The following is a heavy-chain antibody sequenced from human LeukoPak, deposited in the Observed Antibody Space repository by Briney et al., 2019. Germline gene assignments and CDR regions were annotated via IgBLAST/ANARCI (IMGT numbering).Heavy chain of an antibody. Sequence: PGGSLRLSCAASGFTFSSYAMSWVRQAPGKGLEWVSAISGSGGSTYYADSVKGRLTISRDNSQNTLYLQMNSLRAEDTAVYYCAKVLWLRSRYPFEYWGQGTLVTVSS. V-gene: IGHV3-23*01. D-gene: IGHD5-12*01. CDR1: GFTFSSYA. J-gene: IGHJ4*02. CDR3: AKVLWLRSRYPFEY. CDR2: ISGSGGST.